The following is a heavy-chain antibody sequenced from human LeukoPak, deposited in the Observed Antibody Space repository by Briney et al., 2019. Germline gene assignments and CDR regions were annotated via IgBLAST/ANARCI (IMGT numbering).Heavy chain of an antibody. D-gene: IGHD5-24*01. J-gene: IGHJ4*02. V-gene: IGHV4-34*01. Sequence: SETLSLTCGVYGGSFSGFYWSWIRQPPGKGLEWIGEIDHSGSTYYNSSLKSRVIISVDTSKNHFPLKLSSVTAADTAVYYCAGEGRRDGYNWGQGTLVTVSS. CDR2: IDHSGST. CDR3: AGEGRRDGYN. CDR1: GGSFSGFY.